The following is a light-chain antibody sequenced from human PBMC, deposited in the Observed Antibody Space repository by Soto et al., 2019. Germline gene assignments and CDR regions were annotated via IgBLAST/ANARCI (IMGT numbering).Light chain of an antibody. J-gene: IGKJ5*01. CDR3: QQRWNWPPFT. V-gene: IGKV3-11*01. Sequence: ELVLTQSPATLSLYPGDSATLSCRASQSVSSYVAWYQQKPGQAPRLITYGAYNRATGVPARFSGSGSGTDFTLTISSLEPDDFAVYYCQQRWNWPPFTCGQGTRLEIK. CDR1: QSVSSY. CDR2: GAY.